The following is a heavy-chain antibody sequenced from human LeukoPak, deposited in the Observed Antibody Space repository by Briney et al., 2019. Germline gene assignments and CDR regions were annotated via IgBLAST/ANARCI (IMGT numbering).Heavy chain of an antibody. CDR2: ITSSSSSI. J-gene: IGHJ4*02. D-gene: IGHD2/OR15-2a*01. CDR1: GFTFSGYS. CDR3: AKNRGTGTAFYDY. V-gene: IGHV3-48*01. Sequence: GGSLRHSCAASGFTFSGYSMNWVRQAPGKGLEWVSYITSSSSSIYYADSVKGRFTLSRDNSKNTLYLQMSSLRAQDTAVYYCAKNRGTGTAFYDYWGQGTLVTVSS.